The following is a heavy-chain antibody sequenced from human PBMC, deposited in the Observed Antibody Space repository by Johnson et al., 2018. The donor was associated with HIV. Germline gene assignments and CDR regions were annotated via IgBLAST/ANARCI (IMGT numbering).Heavy chain of an antibody. CDR1: GFTFRSYD. V-gene: IGHV3-13*01. D-gene: IGHD3-10*01. CDR2: IGTAGET. J-gene: IGHJ3*01. Sequence: VQLVESGGGLVQPGGSLRLSCAASGFTFRSYDMHWVRQVTGKGLEWVSAIGTAGETNYPGSVKGRFTISRENAKNSLYLQMNSLRAGDTAVYYCARDRFGSGRPNAFDLWGQGTMVTVSS. CDR3: ARDRFGSGRPNAFDL.